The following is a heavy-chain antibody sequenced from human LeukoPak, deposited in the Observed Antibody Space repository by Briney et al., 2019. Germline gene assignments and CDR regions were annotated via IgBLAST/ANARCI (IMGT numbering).Heavy chain of an antibody. CDR1: GGSFSGYY. V-gene: IGHV4-34*01. CDR2: FYYSGST. D-gene: IGHD2-2*01. J-gene: IGHJ4*02. CDR3: ARRFSRLKSFDY. Sequence: SETLSLTCAVYGGSFSGYYWSWIRQPPDKGLEWIGSFYYSGSTYYNPSLKSRVTISVDTSKNQFSLKLSSVTAADTAVYYCARRFSRLKSFDYWGQGTLVTVSS.